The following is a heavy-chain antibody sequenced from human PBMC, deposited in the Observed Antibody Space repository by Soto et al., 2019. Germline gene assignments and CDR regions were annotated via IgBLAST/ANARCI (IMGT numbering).Heavy chain of an antibody. CDR3: ARPPPEIWGSYPRPYYYYYMDV. V-gene: IGHV3-48*01. D-gene: IGHD3-16*02. CDR1: GFTFSSYS. CDR2: ISSSSSTI. J-gene: IGHJ6*03. Sequence: GGSLRLSCAASGFTFSSYSMNWVRQAPGKGLEWVSYISSSSSTIYYADPVKGRFTISRDNAKNSLYLQMNSLRAEDTAVYYCARPPPEIWGSYPRPYYYYYMDVWGKGTTVTVSS.